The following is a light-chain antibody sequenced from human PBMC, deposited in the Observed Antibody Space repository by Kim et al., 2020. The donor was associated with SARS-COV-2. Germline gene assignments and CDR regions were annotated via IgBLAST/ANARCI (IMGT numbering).Light chain of an antibody. J-gene: IGKJ4*01. Sequence: DIQMTQSPSSLSASVGDRVTITCQASQDISNYLNWYQQKPGKAPKLLIYDASNLETGVPSRFSGSGSGTDFTFTISSLQPEDIATYYCQQYDNLPLTFGGGTMWISN. CDR3: QQYDNLPLT. V-gene: IGKV1-33*01. CDR1: QDISNY. CDR2: DAS.